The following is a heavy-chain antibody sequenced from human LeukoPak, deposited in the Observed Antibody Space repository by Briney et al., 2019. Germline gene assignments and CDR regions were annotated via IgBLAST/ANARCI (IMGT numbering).Heavy chain of an antibody. D-gene: IGHD3-10*01. V-gene: IGHV4-59*01. J-gene: IGHJ4*02. CDR2: IYNSGSST. CDR3: VRDRELTY. CDR1: GGSISIYY. Sequence: SETLTLTCTVSGGSISIYYWNWIRQPPGKGLEWIGYIYNSGSSTIYNPSLKSRVTISVDTSKNQFSLRLSSVTAADTAVYFCVRDRELTYWGQGTLVTVSS.